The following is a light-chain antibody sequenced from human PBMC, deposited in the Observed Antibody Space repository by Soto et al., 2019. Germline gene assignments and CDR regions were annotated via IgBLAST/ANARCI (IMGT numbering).Light chain of an antibody. Sequence: QSVLTQPPSVSAASGQKVTISCSGSRSNIGNGYVSWYRQLPGTAPKLLIYETDKRTTGTPGRFSGPKSGTSATLGIVGPQTWGEADYYRGTWCSSTSTWWFGRGTKFTGL. CDR3: GTWCSSTSTWW. V-gene: IGLV1-51*01. CDR2: ETD. CDR1: RSNIGNGY. J-gene: IGLJ3*02.